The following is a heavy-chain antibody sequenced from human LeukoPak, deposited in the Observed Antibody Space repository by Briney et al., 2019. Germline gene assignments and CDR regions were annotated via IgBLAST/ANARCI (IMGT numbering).Heavy chain of an antibody. J-gene: IGHJ6*02. CDR2: IYPGGSDT. V-gene: IGHV5-51*01. Sequence: GESLKISCKGSGYSFTSYWIGWVRPMPGKGLEWMGIIYPGGSDTSYSPSFQGQVTISADKSISTAYLQWSSLKASDTAMYYCARHPKIMTTVTPIYGMDVWGQGTTVTVSS. CDR3: ARHPKIMTTVTPIYGMDV. CDR1: GYSFTSYW. D-gene: IGHD4-17*01.